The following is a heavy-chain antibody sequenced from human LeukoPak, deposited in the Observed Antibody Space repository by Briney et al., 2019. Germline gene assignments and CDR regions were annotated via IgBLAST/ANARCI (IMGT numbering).Heavy chain of an antibody. CDR1: GFTFNSHA. CDR2: ISGSDGST. V-gene: IGHV3-23*01. Sequence: GGSLRLSCAASGFTFNSHAMNWVRQAPGKGLEWVSAISGSDGSTYYADSVKGRFTISRDNSKNTLYLQMNSLRAEDTAVYHCAKGKGYSSSCSDHWGQGTLVTVSS. CDR3: AKGKGYSSSCSDH. J-gene: IGHJ5*02. D-gene: IGHD6-6*01.